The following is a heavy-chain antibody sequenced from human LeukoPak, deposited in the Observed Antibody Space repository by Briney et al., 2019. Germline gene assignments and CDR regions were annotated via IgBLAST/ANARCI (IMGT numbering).Heavy chain of an antibody. CDR2: IYYSGST. Sequence: SETLSLTCTGSGGSISSYYWSWIRQPPGKGLEWIGYIYYSGSTNYNPSLKSRVTISVDTSKNQFSLKLSSVTAADTAVYYCARAEGLWFGEPTWPYGMDVWGQGTTVTVSS. CDR3: ARAEGLWFGEPTWPYGMDV. D-gene: IGHD3-10*01. CDR1: GGSISSYY. J-gene: IGHJ6*02. V-gene: IGHV4-59*01.